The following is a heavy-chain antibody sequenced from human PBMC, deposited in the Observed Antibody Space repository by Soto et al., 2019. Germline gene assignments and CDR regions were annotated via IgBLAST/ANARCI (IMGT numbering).Heavy chain of an antibody. V-gene: IGHV1-2*02. J-gene: IGHJ4*01. D-gene: IGHD6-6*01. Sequence: GASVKVSCKASGYIFTDHYLHWVRQAPGQGLEYMGWINPNTGGTKYSQRFQGRVTMTGGTLLLNWLTSDDTAVYYCARSLSTIGARLDYWGQGTLVTVSS. CDR2: INPNTGGT. CDR3: ARSLSTIGARLDY. CDR1: GYIFTDHY.